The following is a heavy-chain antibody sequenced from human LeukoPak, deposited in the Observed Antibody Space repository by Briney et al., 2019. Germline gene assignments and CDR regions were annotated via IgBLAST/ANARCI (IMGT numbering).Heavy chain of an antibody. Sequence: GGSLRLSCAASGFRFSSYAMNWVRQSPGKGLEWVSFISSTSSYISYADSVKGRFTISRDNAKNSLSLHVNSLRAEDTAVYYCARATTFFDIWGQGTMVTVSS. CDR3: ARATTFFDI. J-gene: IGHJ3*02. CDR2: ISSTSSYI. V-gene: IGHV3-21*01. CDR1: GFRFSSYA. D-gene: IGHD1-14*01.